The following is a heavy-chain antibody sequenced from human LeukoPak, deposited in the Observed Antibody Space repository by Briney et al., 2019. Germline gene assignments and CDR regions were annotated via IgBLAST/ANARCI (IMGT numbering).Heavy chain of an antibody. Sequence: SETLSLTCTVSGGSINDASWNWIRQPPGQGLEWIGYIYHSGGTNYNPSLKSRVTISLDTSKNQISLKLSSVTAADTAVYYCARVGTYYRSLDSWGQGTLVTVSS. D-gene: IGHD3-10*01. V-gene: IGHV4-59*01. CDR1: GGSINDAS. J-gene: IGHJ4*02. CDR3: ARVGTYYRSLDS. CDR2: IYHSGGT.